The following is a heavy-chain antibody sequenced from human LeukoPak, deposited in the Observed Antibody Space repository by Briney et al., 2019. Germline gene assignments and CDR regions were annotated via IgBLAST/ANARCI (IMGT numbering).Heavy chain of an antibody. CDR3: ARVYQDPYYYDSSGYWDAFDI. CDR1: GGTFSSYA. Sequence: ASVKVSCKASGGTFSSYAISWVRQAPGQGLEWMGRIILILGIANYAQKFRGRVTITADKFTSTAYMELSSLRSEDTAVYHCARVYQDPYYYDSSGYWDAFDIWGQGTMVTVSS. CDR2: IILILGIA. J-gene: IGHJ3*02. V-gene: IGHV1-69*04. D-gene: IGHD3-22*01.